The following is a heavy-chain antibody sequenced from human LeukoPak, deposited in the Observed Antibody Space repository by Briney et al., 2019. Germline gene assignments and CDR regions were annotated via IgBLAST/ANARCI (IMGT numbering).Heavy chain of an antibody. CDR3: AGHRNLTNDY. J-gene: IGHJ4*02. V-gene: IGHV3-30-3*01. Sequence: PGGSLRLSCAASGFTFSSYAMHWVRQAPGKGLEWVAVISYDGSNKYYADSVKGRFTISRDNSKNTLYLQMNSLRAEDTAVYYCAGHRNLTNDYWGQGTLVTVSS. CDR2: ISYDGSNK. CDR1: GFTFSSYA.